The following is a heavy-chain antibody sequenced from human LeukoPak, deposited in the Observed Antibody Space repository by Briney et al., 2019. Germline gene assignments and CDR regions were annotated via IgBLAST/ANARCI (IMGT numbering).Heavy chain of an antibody. D-gene: IGHD6-6*01. CDR3: VKGFVHPTYYFDY. CDR2: ITGSGDGT. Sequence: GGSLRLSCAASGFTFGSYAMMWVRRAPGKGLEWVSSITGSGDGTYYTDSVRGRFTISRDNSKDTLYLQMNSLRAEDTAVYFCVKGFVHPTYYFDYWGQGTLVTVSS. CDR1: GFTFGSYA. J-gene: IGHJ4*02. V-gene: IGHV3-23*01.